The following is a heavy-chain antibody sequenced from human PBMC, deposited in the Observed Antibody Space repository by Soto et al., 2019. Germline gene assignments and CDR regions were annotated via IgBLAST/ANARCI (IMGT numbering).Heavy chain of an antibody. D-gene: IGHD3-22*01. J-gene: IGHJ6*02. V-gene: IGHV3-23*01. Sequence: PGGSLRLSCAASGFTFSSYAMSWVRQAPGKGLEWVSAISGSGGSTYYADSVKGRFTISRDNSKNTLYLQMNSLRAEDTAVYYCAKANRYDSSGPPYYYYYGMDVWGQGTTVTVSS. CDR1: GFTFSSYA. CDR2: ISGSGGST. CDR3: AKANRYDSSGPPYYYYYGMDV.